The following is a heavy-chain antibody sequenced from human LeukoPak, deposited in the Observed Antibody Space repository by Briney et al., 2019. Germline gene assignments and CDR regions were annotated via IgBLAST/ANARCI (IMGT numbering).Heavy chain of an antibody. CDR3: ARIDSSGYLYFDY. V-gene: IGHV4-59*11. CDR2: IYYSGST. CDR1: GGSISSHY. D-gene: IGHD3-22*01. J-gene: IGHJ4*02. Sequence: SETLSLTCTVSGGSISSHYWSWIRQPPGKGLEWIGYIYYSGSTNYNPSLKSRVTISVDTSKNQFSLKLSSVTAADTAVYYCARIDSSGYLYFDYWGQGTLVTVSS.